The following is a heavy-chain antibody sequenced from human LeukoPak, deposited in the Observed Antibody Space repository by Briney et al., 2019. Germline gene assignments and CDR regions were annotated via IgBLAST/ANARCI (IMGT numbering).Heavy chain of an antibody. V-gene: IGHV4-34*01. CDR2: INHSGST. CDR3: ARNTMIVVNRPGDYFDY. CDR1: GGSFSGYY. Sequence: SETLSLTCAVYGGSFSGYYWSWIRQPPGKGLEWIGEINHSGSTNYNPSLKSRVTISVDTSKNQFSLKLSSVTAADTAVYYCARNTMIVVNRPGDYFDYWGQGTLVTVSS. D-gene: IGHD3-22*01. J-gene: IGHJ4*02.